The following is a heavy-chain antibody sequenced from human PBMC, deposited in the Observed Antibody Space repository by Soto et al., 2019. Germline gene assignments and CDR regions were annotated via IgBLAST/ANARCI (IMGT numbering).Heavy chain of an antibody. J-gene: IGHJ3*02. Sequence: SETLSPTCTVSGASISSSYWSWIRQSPGKGLEWIGYVYYSGSTNYNPSLKSRVTISVDTSKNQFSLKLSSVTAADTAVYYCARGYYDSRGQSNTFDIWGQGTMVT. D-gene: IGHD3-22*01. V-gene: IGHV4-59*01. CDR2: VYYSGST. CDR3: ARGYYDSRGQSNTFDI. CDR1: GASISSSY.